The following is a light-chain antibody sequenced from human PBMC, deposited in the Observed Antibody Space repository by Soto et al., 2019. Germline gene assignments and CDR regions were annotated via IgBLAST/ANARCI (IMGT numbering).Light chain of an antibody. Sequence: QYALTQPAAVSGSPGQSIAISCTGTSSDVGVYNYVSWYQQHPGKAPKLMIYEVSNRPSGVSNRFSGSKSGNTASLTISGLQAEDEADYAGSSYTSSSTPLYGFGTGTKLTVL. CDR2: EVS. V-gene: IGLV2-14*01. J-gene: IGLJ1*01. CDR1: SSDVGVYNY. CDR3: SSYTSSSTPLYG.